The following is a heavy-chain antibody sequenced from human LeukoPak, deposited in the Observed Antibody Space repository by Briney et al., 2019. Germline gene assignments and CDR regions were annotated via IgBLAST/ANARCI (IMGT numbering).Heavy chain of an antibody. D-gene: IGHD3-22*01. CDR3: AKHSYDSSGYYSIDY. V-gene: IGHV3-64*04. CDR1: GFTFSSYA. CDR2: ITSNGGTT. J-gene: IGHJ4*02. Sequence: PGGSLRLSCSASGFTFSSYAMHCVRQPPGKGLEYVSAITSNGGTTYYADSVKGRFTISRDNSKNTLYLQMNSLRAEDTAVYYCAKHSYDSSGYYSIDYWGQGTLVTVFS.